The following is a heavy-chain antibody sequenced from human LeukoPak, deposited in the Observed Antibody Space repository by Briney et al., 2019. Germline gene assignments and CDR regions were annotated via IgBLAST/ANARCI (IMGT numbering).Heavy chain of an antibody. D-gene: IGHD1-26*01. CDR1: GFALSSYG. Sequence: GGSLRLSCSAAGFALSSYGMPWVRQAPGKGLEWAALIRYDGSKRYYADSVKGRFTISRDNSKNTLYLQMNSLRAEDTAVYYCAKDSSGSYLLDYWGQGTLVNVSS. J-gene: IGHJ4*02. CDR2: IRYDGSKR. CDR3: AKDSSGSYLLDY. V-gene: IGHV3-30*02.